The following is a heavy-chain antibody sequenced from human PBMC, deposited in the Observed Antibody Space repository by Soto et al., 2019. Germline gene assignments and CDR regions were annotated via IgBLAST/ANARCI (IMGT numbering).Heavy chain of an antibody. D-gene: IGHD3-22*01. V-gene: IGHV1-69*04. CDR3: ARDYYDSSGYYDWFDP. J-gene: IGHJ5*02. CDR1: GGTFSSYT. Sequence: SVKVSCKASGGTFSSYTISWVRQAPGQGLEWMGRIIPILGIANYAQKFQGRVTITADKSTSTAYMELSSLRSEDTAVYYCARDYYDSSGYYDWFDPWGQGTLVTVSS. CDR2: IIPILGIA.